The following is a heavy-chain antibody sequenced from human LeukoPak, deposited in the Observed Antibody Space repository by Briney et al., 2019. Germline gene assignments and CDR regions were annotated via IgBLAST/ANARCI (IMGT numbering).Heavy chain of an antibody. CDR2: IKQDGSER. Sequence: GGSLRLSYAAYGFSFSTYWMTWVRQASGKGLEWVADIKQDGSERFYVDSVKGRFTISRDNAQSSLYLQMNDLRLEDTAMYFCATGPPGWGQNNMEVWGKGTTVTVSS. J-gene: IGHJ6*03. D-gene: IGHD3-16*01. CDR3: ATGPPGWGQNNMEV. CDR1: GFSFSTYW. V-gene: IGHV3-7*01.